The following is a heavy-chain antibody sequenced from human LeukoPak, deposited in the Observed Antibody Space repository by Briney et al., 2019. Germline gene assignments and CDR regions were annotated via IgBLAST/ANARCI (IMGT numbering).Heavy chain of an antibody. CDR3: AREAVRAARHFDY. D-gene: IGHD6-6*01. CDR2: IYYSGST. J-gene: IGHJ4*02. CDR1: GGSISSSSYY. V-gene: IGHV4-39*07. Sequence: SETLSLTCTVSGGSISSSSYYWGWIRQPPGKGLEWIGSIYYSGSTYYNPSLKSRVTISVDTSKNQFSLKLSSVTAADTAVYYCAREAVRAARHFDYWGQGTLVTVSS.